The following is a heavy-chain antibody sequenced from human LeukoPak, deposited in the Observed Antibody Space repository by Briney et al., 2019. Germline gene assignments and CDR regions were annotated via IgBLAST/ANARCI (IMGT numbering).Heavy chain of an antibody. CDR1: GFTFSSYS. V-gene: IGHV3-21*01. J-gene: IGHJ4*02. CDR3: ARDLGIAAAKSDY. Sequence: GGSLRLSCAASGFTFSSYSMNWVRQAPGKGLEWVSSISSSSSYIYYADSVKGRFTISRDNAKNSLYLQMNSLRAEDTALYYCARDLGIAAAKSDYWCQGTLVTVAS. CDR2: ISSSSSYI. D-gene: IGHD6-13*01.